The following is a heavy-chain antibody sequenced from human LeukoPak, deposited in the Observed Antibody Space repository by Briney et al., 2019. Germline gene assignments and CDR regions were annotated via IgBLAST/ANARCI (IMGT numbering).Heavy chain of an antibody. J-gene: IGHJ6*03. V-gene: IGHV3-7*01. CDR1: GFTFSSYW. Sequence: GGSLRLSCAASGFTFSSYWMNWVRQAPGKGLELVANIKQDGSDKYYVDSVKGRFTISRDNAKNSLYLQMNSLRAEDTAVYYCARDSYSPSYYSYMDVWGKGTTVIVSS. D-gene: IGHD5-12*01. CDR2: IKQDGSDK. CDR3: ARDSYSPSYYSYMDV.